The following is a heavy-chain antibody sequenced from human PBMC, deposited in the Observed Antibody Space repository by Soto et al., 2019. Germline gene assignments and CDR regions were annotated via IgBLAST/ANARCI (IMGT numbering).Heavy chain of an antibody. Sequence: SETLSLTCAVYGGSFSGYYWSWIRQPPGKGLEWIGEINHSGSTNYNPSLKSRVAISVDTSKNQFSLKLSSVTAADTAVYYCARGYYDFWSGYRDYYYYGMDVWGQGTTVTVSS. D-gene: IGHD3-3*01. CDR1: GGSFSGYY. V-gene: IGHV4-34*01. J-gene: IGHJ6*02. CDR3: ARGYYDFWSGYRDYYYYGMDV. CDR2: INHSGST.